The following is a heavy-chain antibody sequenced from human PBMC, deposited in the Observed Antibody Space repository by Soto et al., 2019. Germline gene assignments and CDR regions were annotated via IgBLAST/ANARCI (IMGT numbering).Heavy chain of an antibody. D-gene: IGHD5-18*01. CDR3: ARGLIQLWYDFDY. J-gene: IGHJ4*02. CDR1: GGSFSGYY. CDR2: INHSGST. Sequence: SETLSLTCAVYGGSFSGYYGSGIRQPPGKGLEWIGEINHSGSTNYNPSLKSRVTISVDTSKNQFSLKLSSVTAADTAVYYCARGLIQLWYDFDYWGQGTLVTVSS. V-gene: IGHV4-34*01.